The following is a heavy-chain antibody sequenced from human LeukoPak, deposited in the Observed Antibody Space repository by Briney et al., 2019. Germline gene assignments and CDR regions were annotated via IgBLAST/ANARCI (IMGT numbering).Heavy chain of an antibody. Sequence: GESLKISCNGSHYTFTNFWIGWVRQVPGRGLEWMGIIYPIDSDTKYSPSFQGQVTISADRSINTAYLQWSSLQASDTGIYYCAGRRISLFGFFLGSGTFDLWGQGTLVTVSS. CDR1: HYTFTNFW. CDR3: AGRRISLFGFFLGSGTFDL. CDR2: IYPIDSDT. J-gene: IGHJ3*01. D-gene: IGHD3-3*01. V-gene: IGHV5-51*01.